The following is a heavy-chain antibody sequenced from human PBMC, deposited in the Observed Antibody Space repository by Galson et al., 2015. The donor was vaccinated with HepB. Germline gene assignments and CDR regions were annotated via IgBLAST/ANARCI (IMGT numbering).Heavy chain of an antibody. CDR3: ASRRDGYKTRYDY. CDR1: GFTFSDYY. CDR2: ISSSSSHT. D-gene: IGHD5-24*01. Sequence: SLRLSCAASGFTFSDYYMSWIRQAPGKGLEWVSYISSSSSHTNYADSVKGRFTISRDNAKNSLHLQMNSLRAEDTAVYYCASRRDGYKTRYDYWGQGTLVTVSS. J-gene: IGHJ4*02. V-gene: IGHV3-11*06.